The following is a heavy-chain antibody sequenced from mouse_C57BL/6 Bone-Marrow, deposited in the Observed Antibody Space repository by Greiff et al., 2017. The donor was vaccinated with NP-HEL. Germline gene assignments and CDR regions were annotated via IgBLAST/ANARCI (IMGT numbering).Heavy chain of an antibody. CDR2: IHPNSGST. V-gene: IGHV1-64*01. Sequence: QVQLQQPGAELVKPGASVKLSCKASGYTFTSYWMHWVKQRPGQGLEWIGMIHPNSGSTNYNEKFKSKATLTVDKSSSTAYMQLSSLTSEDSAVYYCARVSVLRYYFDYWGQGTTLTVSS. J-gene: IGHJ2*01. CDR3: ARVSVLRYYFDY. CDR1: GYTFTSYW. D-gene: IGHD1-1*01.